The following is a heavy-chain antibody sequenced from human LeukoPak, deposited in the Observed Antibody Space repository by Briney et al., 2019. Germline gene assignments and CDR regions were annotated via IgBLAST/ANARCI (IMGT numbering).Heavy chain of an antibody. Sequence: SETLSLTCTVSGGSISSYYWSWIRQPPGKGLEWIGYIYYSGSTNYNPSLKSRVTISVDTSKNQFSLKLSSVTAADTAVYYCARGGFGELFVLGYWGQGTLVTVSS. CDR3: ARGGFGELFVLGY. D-gene: IGHD3-10*01. CDR1: GGSISSYY. V-gene: IGHV4-59*01. J-gene: IGHJ4*02. CDR2: IYYSGST.